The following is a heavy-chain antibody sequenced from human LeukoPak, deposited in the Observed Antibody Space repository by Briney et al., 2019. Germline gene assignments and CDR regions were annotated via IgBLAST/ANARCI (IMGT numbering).Heavy chain of an antibody. CDR3: AKAWGSCRHTGRYAFDI. V-gene: IGHV3-48*03. CDR1: GFTFTSYD. CDR2: ISNGGGTI. D-gene: IGHD3-16*02. Sequence: GGSLRLSCVISGFTFTSYDFNWVRQAPGKGLEWVSYISNGGGTIYYADSVKGRFTISRDNSKNTLYLQMTCLRAEDTAVYYCAKAWGSCRHTGRYAFDIWGQGTMVTVSS. J-gene: IGHJ3*02.